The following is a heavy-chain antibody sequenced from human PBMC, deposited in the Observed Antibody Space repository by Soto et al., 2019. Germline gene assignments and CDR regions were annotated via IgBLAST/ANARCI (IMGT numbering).Heavy chain of an antibody. Sequence: PVGSLRLSCAASGFTFSNYWIHWVRQAPGKGLVWVSRINSDGTSTSYADSVKGRFTISRDNAKNTLYLQMNSLRVEDTAVYYCARAVRSGSYPYYYYGMDVWGQGTTVTV. CDR3: ARAVRSGSYPYYYYGMDV. J-gene: IGHJ6*02. CDR1: GFTFSNYW. V-gene: IGHV3-74*01. CDR2: INSDGTST. D-gene: IGHD3-10*01.